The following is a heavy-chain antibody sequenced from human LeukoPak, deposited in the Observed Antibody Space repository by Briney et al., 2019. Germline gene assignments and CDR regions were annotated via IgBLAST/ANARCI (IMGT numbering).Heavy chain of an antibody. CDR2: IYYSGST. CDR1: GGSISSYY. CDR3: ARVGSSGGDSSGWYLGEGRHDAFDI. V-gene: IGHV4-59*08. D-gene: IGHD6-19*01. J-gene: IGHJ3*02. Sequence: SETLSLTCTVSGGSISSYYWSWIRQPPGKGLEWIGYIYYSGSTYYNPSLKSRVTISVDTSKNQFSLKLSSVTAADTAVYYCARVGSSGGDSSGWYLGEGRHDAFDIWGQGTMVTVSS.